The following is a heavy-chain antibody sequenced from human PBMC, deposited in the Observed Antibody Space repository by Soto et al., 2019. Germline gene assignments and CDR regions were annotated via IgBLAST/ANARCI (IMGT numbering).Heavy chain of an antibody. Sequence: LRLCCAASGFTFSGYSMSWVRQAPETGLEWVSGFRSSGDGGTTYYADSVKGRFTISRDNFKNTLFLQMNSLRAEDTAIYYCAKKVNSGPGSQYFDYWGQGTLVTVSS. J-gene: IGHJ4*02. CDR3: AKKVNSGPGSQYFDY. V-gene: IGHV3-23*01. D-gene: IGHD3-10*01. CDR2: FRSSGDGGTT. CDR1: GFTFSGYS.